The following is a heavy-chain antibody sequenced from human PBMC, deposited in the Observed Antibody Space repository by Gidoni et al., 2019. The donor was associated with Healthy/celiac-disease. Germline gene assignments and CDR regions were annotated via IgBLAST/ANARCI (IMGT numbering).Heavy chain of an antibody. Sequence: QVQLQESGPGLVKPSPTLSLTCTVSGGSISSGGYYWGWIRQHPGKGLEWIGYIYYSGSTYYNPSLKSRVTISVDTSKNQFSLKLSSVTAAYTAVYYCARDSTLYSYGYWYFDLWGRGTLVTVSS. CDR1: GGSISSGGYY. D-gene: IGHD5-18*01. V-gene: IGHV4-31*03. J-gene: IGHJ2*01. CDR2: IYYSGST. CDR3: ARDSTLYSYGYWYFDL.